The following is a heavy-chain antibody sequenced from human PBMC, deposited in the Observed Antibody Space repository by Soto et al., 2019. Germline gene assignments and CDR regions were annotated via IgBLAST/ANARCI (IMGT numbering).Heavy chain of an antibody. CDR1: KGLLSRDSYH. J-gene: IGHJ1*01. CDR3: AGRSSLASVLVYFWYSYHHDLHAF. D-gene: IGHD5-18*01. CDR2: IYHSGST. Sequence: SETRSLTYTVSKGLLSRDSYHLGWIRHPPGKGLEWIGSIYHSGSTYYNPSLQGRVTISVDTSKNQFSLKLSSVTAADTAVYFCAGRSSLASVLVYFWYSYHHDLHAFWGRGTLDIGSS. V-gene: IGHV4-39*01.